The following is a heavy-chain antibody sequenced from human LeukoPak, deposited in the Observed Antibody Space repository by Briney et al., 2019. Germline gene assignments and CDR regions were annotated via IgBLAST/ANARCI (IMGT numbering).Heavy chain of an antibody. J-gene: IGHJ4*02. D-gene: IGHD5-18*01. CDR2: IIPIFGTA. CDR3: ARGGSIQLWLDY. V-gene: IGHV1-69*13. CDR1: GGTFSSYA. Sequence: ASVKVSCKASGGTFSSYAISWVRQAPGQGLEWMGGIIPIFGTANYAQKFQGRVTITADESTSTAYMELSSLRSEDTAVYYCARGGSIQLWLDYWGQGTLVTVSS.